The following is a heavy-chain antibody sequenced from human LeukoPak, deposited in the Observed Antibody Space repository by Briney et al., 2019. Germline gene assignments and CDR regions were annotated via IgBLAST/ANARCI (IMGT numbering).Heavy chain of an antibody. CDR2: ISYDGSNK. Sequence: GGSLRLSCAASGFTFSSYGMHWVRQAPGKGLEWVAVISYDGSNKYYADSVKGRFTISRDNSKNTLYLQMNSLRAEDTAVYYCAKDYSGYDEGDAFDIWGQGTMVTASS. D-gene: IGHD5-12*01. V-gene: IGHV3-30*18. CDR1: GFTFSSYG. CDR3: AKDYSGYDEGDAFDI. J-gene: IGHJ3*02.